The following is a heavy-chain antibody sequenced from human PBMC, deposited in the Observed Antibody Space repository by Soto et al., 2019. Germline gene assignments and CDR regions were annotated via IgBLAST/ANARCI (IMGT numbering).Heavy chain of an antibody. V-gene: IGHV1-3*01. CDR2: INAGNGNT. Sequence: ASVKVSCTAYAYTFTSYAMHWVRQAPGQRLEWMGWINAGNGNTKYSQKFQGRVTITRDTSQSTAYIELSSLRSEDTAVYYCARESKGSIAARHGYYIDYWGQGTLVTVSS. CDR1: AYTFTSYA. J-gene: IGHJ4*02. CDR3: ARESKGSIAARHGYYIDY. D-gene: IGHD6-6*01.